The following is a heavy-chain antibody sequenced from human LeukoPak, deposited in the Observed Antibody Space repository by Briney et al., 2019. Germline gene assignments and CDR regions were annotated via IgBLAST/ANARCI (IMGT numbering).Heavy chain of an antibody. J-gene: IGHJ4*02. Sequence: GGSLRLSCAASGFTFSSYSMNWVRQAPGKGLEWVSYMSSSGSTISYADSVKGRFTISRDNAKDSLYLQMNSLRAEDTAVYYCARGAIVGANFDYWGQGTLVTVSS. V-gene: IGHV3-48*04. CDR3: ARGAIVGANFDY. CDR2: MSSSGSTI. D-gene: IGHD1-26*01. CDR1: GFTFSSYS.